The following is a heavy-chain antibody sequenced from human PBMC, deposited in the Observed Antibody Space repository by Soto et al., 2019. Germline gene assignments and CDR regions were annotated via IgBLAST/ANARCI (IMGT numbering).Heavy chain of an antibody. V-gene: IGHV3-23*04. D-gene: IGHD4-17*01. J-gene: IGHJ3*01. CDR3: TRDPNGDHIGAFDF. Sequence: EVQVVESGGGLVQPGGSLRLSCATSKFTSSAYAMTWVRQAPGEGLEWVSSISGSGGGTSYADSVKGRFSISGDNSKNTQYLPMNSLRVEDTAVYYCTRDPNGDHIGAFDFWGQGIVVTVSS. CDR2: ISGSGGGT. CDR1: KFTSSAYA.